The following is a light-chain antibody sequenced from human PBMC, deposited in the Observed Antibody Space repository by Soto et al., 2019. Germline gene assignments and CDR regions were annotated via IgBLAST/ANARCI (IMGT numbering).Light chain of an antibody. V-gene: IGKV3-15*01. CDR2: AAS. Sequence: EMVMTQSPGTLSVSPGEGATLSCRASQSVSSNLAWYQQKPGQAPRLLIYAASTRATGIPARFSGSGSGTEFTLTITSLQSEDFAVYYCQQYNNWRSFGGGTKVDIK. J-gene: IGKJ4*01. CDR3: QQYNNWRS. CDR1: QSVSSN.